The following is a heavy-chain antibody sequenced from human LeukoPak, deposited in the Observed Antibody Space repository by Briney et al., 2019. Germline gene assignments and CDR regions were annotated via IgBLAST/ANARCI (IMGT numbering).Heavy chain of an antibody. CDR2: VYYSGST. CDR1: GGSICPYY. V-gene: IGHV4-59*08. J-gene: IGHJ4*02. D-gene: IGHD1-1*01. Sequence: TSETLSLTCMVHGGSICPYYWSWIRQPPGKGLEYIGYVYYSGSTNCNPSLKSRVTILVDTSENQFSLKLTSVTAADTAVYYCARHGRQPYHFDYWGQGTLVTVSS. CDR3: ARHGRQPYHFDY.